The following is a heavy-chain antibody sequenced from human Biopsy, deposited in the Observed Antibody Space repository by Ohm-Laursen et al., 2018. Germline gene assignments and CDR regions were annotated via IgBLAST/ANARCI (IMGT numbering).Heavy chain of an antibody. D-gene: IGHD3-10*01. CDR2: IRSKAKSYAT. J-gene: IGHJ4*02. Sequence: SLRLSCAAAGFTFSASAVHWVRQASGKGLEWVGRIRSKAKSYATAYAASVTGRFTIYRVDAKNTTYRQMNSLKTEDAAVYSCTREGAGFDNWGQGTLVTVSS. CDR3: TREGAGFDN. CDR1: GFTFSASA. V-gene: IGHV3-73*01.